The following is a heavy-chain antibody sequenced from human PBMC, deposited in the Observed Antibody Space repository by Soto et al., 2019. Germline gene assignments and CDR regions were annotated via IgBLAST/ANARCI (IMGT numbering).Heavy chain of an antibody. V-gene: IGHV3-21*01. CDR1: GFTFSSYS. D-gene: IGHD5-18*01. Sequence: EVQLVESGGGLVKPGGSLRLSCAASGFTFSSYSMNWVRQAPGKGLEWVSSISSSSSYIYYADSVKGRFTISRDNAKNSLYLQMNSLRAEDTAVYYCARGYSYCYGYYYYMDVWCKGTTVTVSS. CDR3: ARGYSYCYGYYYYMDV. J-gene: IGHJ6*03. CDR2: ISSSSSYI.